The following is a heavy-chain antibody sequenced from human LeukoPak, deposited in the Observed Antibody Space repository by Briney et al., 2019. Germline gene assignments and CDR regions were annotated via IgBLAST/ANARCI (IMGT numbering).Heavy chain of an antibody. Sequence: PGGSLRLSCAASGFTFSSYSMNWVRQAPGKGLEWVSYITNSGNSKSYADSVKGRFTISRDNAKNSLYLQMNSLRAEDTAVYYCARDSSTEGPLNYYGMDVWGQGTTVTVSS. CDR1: GFTFSSYS. J-gene: IGHJ6*02. CDR2: ITNSGNSK. CDR3: ARDSSTEGPLNYYGMDV. D-gene: IGHD2-2*01. V-gene: IGHV3-48*04.